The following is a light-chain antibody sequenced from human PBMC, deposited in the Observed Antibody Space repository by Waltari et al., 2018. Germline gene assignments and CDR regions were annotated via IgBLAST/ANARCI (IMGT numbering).Light chain of an antibody. J-gene: IGLJ2*01. CDR3: SSYTTTSSLLVV. CDR1: SSDIGRYNY. V-gene: IGLV2-14*03. CDR2: DVN. Sequence: QSALTQPASVSGSPGQPITISCTGTSSDIGRYNYVSWYQHHPGNAPKLMIFDVNNRPSGVSNRFSGSKSGNTASLTISGLQAEDEADYYCSSYTTTSSLLVVFGGGTKLTVL.